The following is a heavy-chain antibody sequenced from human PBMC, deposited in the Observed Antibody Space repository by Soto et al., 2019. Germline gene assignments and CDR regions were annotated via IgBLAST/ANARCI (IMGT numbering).Heavy chain of an antibody. D-gene: IGHD6-13*01. Sequence: GGSLRLSCAASGFTFSSYAMSWVRQAPGKGLEWVSAISGSGGSTYYADSVKGRFTISRDNSKNTLYLQMNSLRAEDTAVYYCAKDERIAAAGTYYYYGMDVWGQGTTVTVS. CDR3: AKDERIAAAGTYYYYGMDV. V-gene: IGHV3-23*01. CDR1: GFTFSSYA. J-gene: IGHJ6*02. CDR2: ISGSGGST.